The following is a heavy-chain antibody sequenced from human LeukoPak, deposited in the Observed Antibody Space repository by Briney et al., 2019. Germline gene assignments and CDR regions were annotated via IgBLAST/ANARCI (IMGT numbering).Heavy chain of an antibody. J-gene: IGHJ6*03. Sequence: PSETLSLTCTVSGGSISSSSYYWGWIRQPPGKGLEWIGSIYYSGSTYYNPSLKSRVTISVDTSKNQFSLKLSSVTAADTVVYYCARNYGGNRYYYMDVWGKGTTVTVSS. V-gene: IGHV4-39*07. CDR2: IYYSGST. CDR1: GGSISSSSYY. CDR3: ARNYGGNRYYYMDV. D-gene: IGHD4-23*01.